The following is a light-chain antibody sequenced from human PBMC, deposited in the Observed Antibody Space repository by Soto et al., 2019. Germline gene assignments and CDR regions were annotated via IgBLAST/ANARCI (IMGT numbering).Light chain of an antibody. CDR3: SSYTTIKTVV. J-gene: IGLJ2*01. V-gene: IGLV2-14*02. CDR2: EVS. CDR1: SSDVGSYNL. Sequence: QSALTQPASVSGSPGQSITISCTGTSSDVGSYNLVSWYQQHPGKAPKFMIFEVSNRPSGISDRFSGFKSANTAYLTISGVQPEDEADYHCSSYTTIKTVVFGGGTKLTVL.